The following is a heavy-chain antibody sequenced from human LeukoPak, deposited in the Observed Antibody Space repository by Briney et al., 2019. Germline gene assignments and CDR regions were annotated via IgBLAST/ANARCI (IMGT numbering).Heavy chain of an antibody. V-gene: IGHV1-24*01. CDR1: GYTLTELS. D-gene: IGHD3-10*01. J-gene: IGHJ4*02. CDR3: ATMVRGVPY. CDR2: FDPEDGET. Sequence: GASVKVSCKVSGYTLTELSMHWVRQAPGKGLEWMGGFDPEDGETIYAQKFQGRVTMTRDTSTVYMELYSVRSEDTAVYYCATMVRGVPYWGQGTLVTVSS.